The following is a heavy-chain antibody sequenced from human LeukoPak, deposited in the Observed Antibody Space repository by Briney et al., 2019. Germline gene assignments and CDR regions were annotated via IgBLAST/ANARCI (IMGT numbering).Heavy chain of an antibody. CDR1: GGSFSGYY. CDR3: ARQEYDSSDYYFEYLHH. V-gene: IGHV4-34*01. Sequence: PSETLSLTCAVYGGSFSGYYWSWIRQPPGKGLEWIGEINQSGGTNYNPSLKSRVTISLDTSKNQFSLKLSSVTAADTAVYYCARQEYDSSDYYFEYLHHWGQGNLVTVSS. CDR2: INQSGGT. J-gene: IGHJ1*01. D-gene: IGHD3-22*01.